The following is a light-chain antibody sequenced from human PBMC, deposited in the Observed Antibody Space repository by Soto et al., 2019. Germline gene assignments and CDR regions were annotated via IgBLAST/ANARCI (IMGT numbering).Light chain of an antibody. CDR3: ATWDDSLNGVV. CDR2: SNN. CDR1: SSNIGSNT. Sequence: QSVLTQPPSASGTPGQRVTISCSGSSSNIGSNTVNWYQQLPGTAPKLLIYSNNQRPSGVPDRFSGSKSGTSASLAISGLQSVAEADYYRATWDDSLNGVVFGGGTKLTVL. J-gene: IGLJ2*01. V-gene: IGLV1-44*01.